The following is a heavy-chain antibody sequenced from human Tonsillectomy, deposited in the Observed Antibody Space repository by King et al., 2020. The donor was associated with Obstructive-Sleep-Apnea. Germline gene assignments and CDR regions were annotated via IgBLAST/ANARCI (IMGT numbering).Heavy chain of an antibody. D-gene: IGHD1-26*01. Sequence: VQLQQWGAGLLKPSETLSLTCAVYGGSFSGYYWSWIRQPPGKGLEWIGEINHSGSTNYNPSLKSRVTISVDTSKNQFSLKLSPVTAADTAVYYCARGGRATGGYWGQGTLVTVSS. J-gene: IGHJ4*02. CDR1: GGSFSGYY. CDR3: ARGGRATGGY. CDR2: INHSGST. V-gene: IGHV4-34*01.